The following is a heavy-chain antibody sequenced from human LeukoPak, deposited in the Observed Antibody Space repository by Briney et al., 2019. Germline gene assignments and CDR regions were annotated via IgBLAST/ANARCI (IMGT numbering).Heavy chain of an antibody. D-gene: IGHD1-26*01. J-gene: IGHJ4*02. Sequence: GGSLRLSCAASGFTFSSYGMSWVRQAPGKGLEWVSAISGSGGSTYYADSVKGRFTISRDNSKNTLYLQMNSLRAEDTAVYYCARDQGVGGTLGLYDYWGQGTLVTVSS. CDR1: GFTFSSYG. V-gene: IGHV3-23*01. CDR3: ARDQGVGGTLGLYDY. CDR2: ISGSGGST.